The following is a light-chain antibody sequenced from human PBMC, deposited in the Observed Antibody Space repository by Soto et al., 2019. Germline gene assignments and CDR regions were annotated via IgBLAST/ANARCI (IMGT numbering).Light chain of an antibody. J-gene: IGKJ2*01. Sequence: IVMTQSPDSLAVSLGERATINCRSSQSVLYSSNNKNYLTWYQQKPGQPPKLLIYCASTRESGVPDRFSGSGSGTDFSLTISSLQAEDVAGYYCQKYDDTPLTFGQGTKLEI. CDR2: CAS. V-gene: IGKV4-1*01. CDR3: QKYDDTPLT. CDR1: QSVLYSSNNKNY.